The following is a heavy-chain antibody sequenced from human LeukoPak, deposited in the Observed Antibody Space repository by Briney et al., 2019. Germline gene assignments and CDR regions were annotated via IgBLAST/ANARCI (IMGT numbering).Heavy chain of an antibody. V-gene: IGHV3-23*01. CDR3: AKLPKRIAVAGTDAFDI. J-gene: IGHJ3*02. D-gene: IGHD6-19*01. CDR2: ICGSGGST. Sequence: GGSLRLSCAASGVTFSSYARSWVRQAPGKGLEWVSAICGSGGSTYYADSVKGRFTISRDNSKNTLYLQMNSLRAEDTAVYYCAKLPKRIAVAGTDAFDIWGQGTMVTVSS. CDR1: GVTFSSYA.